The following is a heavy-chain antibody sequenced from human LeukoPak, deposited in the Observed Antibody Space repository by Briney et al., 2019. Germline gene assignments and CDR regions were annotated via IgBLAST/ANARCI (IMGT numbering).Heavy chain of an antibody. J-gene: IGHJ6*02. CDR2: IYSGGST. CDR3: AVSSTSYYGMDV. D-gene: IGHD5/OR15-5a*01. CDR1: GFTVSSNY. Sequence: GGSLRLSCAASGFTVSSNYMSWVRQAPGKGLEWVSVIYSGGSTYYADSVKGRFTVSRDNSKNTLYLQMNSLRAEDTAVYYCAVSSTSYYGMDVWGQGTTVTVSS. V-gene: IGHV3-66*01.